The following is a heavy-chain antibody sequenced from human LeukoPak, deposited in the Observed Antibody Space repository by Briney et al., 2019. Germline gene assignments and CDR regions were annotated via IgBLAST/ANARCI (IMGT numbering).Heavy chain of an antibody. V-gene: IGHV3-9*01. CDR3: AKDKTHIVATILNY. J-gene: IGHJ4*02. CDR1: GFTFDDYA. Sequence: GGSLRLSCAASGFTFDDYAMHWVRQAPGKGLEWVSGISWNSGSIGYADSVKGRFTISRDNAKNSLCLQMNSLRAEDTALYYCAKDKTHIVATILNYWGQGTLVTVSS. D-gene: IGHD5-12*01. CDR2: ISWNSGSI.